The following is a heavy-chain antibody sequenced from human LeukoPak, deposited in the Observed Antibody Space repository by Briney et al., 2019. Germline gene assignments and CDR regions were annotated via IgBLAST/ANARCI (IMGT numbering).Heavy chain of an antibody. V-gene: IGHV4-59*01. J-gene: IGHJ4*02. CDR1: GGSISSYY. CDR2: IYYSGTT. CDR3: ARSRRPFDFED. Sequence: SETLSLTCTVSGGSISSYYWSWIRQPPAKGLEWIGYIYYSGTTNYNPSLKSRVTISVDTSKNQFSLKLSSVTAADTAVYYCARSRRPFDFEDWGQGTLVTVSS.